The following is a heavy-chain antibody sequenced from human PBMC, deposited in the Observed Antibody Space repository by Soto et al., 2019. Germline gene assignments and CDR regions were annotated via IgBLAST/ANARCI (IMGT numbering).Heavy chain of an antibody. CDR3: ARDRTSSIAARNYYYYYGMDV. Sequence: SVKVSCKASGGTFSSYAISWVRQAPGQGLEWMGGIIPIFGTANYAQKFQGRVTITADESTSTAYMELSSLRSEDTAVYYCARDRTSSIAARNYYYYYGMDVWGQGTTVTVSS. D-gene: IGHD6-6*01. V-gene: IGHV1-69*13. J-gene: IGHJ6*02. CDR2: IIPIFGTA. CDR1: GGTFSSYA.